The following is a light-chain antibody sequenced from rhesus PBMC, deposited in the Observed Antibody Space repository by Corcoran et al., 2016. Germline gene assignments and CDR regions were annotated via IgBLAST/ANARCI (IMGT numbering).Light chain of an antibody. CDR1: QGINKE. J-gene: IGKJ2*01. V-gene: IGKV1-94*01. CDR2: AAP. Sequence: DIQMTQSPSSLSASVGDRVTVTCRASQGINKELSWYQQKPGKVPTLLIYAAPGLEKGVSSRFSGSGSGTDFTRTINSLQPEGVATYFCLQDYTTPYSFGQGAKVEIK. CDR3: LQDYTTPYS.